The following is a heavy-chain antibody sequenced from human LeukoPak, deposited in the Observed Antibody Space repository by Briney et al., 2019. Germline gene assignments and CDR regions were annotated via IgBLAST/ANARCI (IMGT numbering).Heavy chain of an antibody. V-gene: IGHV4-59*01. CDR2: IYYSGST. Sequence: SETLSLTCTVSGGSISSYYWSWIRQPPGKGLEWIGYIYYSGSTNYNPSLKSRVTRSVDTSKNQFSLKLSSVTAADTAVYYCARITGFGEFLYYYYGMDVWGKGTTVTVSS. CDR1: GGSISSYY. J-gene: IGHJ6*04. D-gene: IGHD3-10*01. CDR3: ARITGFGEFLYYYYGMDV.